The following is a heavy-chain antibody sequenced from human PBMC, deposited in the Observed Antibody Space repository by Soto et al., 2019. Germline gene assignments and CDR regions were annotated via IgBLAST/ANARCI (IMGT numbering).Heavy chain of an antibody. V-gene: IGHV3-15*07. D-gene: IGHD1-1*01. J-gene: IGHJ4*02. CDR3: FSDWNDNSVHVAY. CDR1: GFIFSNAW. Sequence: EVQLVESGGGLVKPGGSLRLSCAGSGFIFSNAWMNWVRQPPGKGLEWVGRIKSKIDGGTVDYSEPVKGRFTLTRDDSKKSVYLEMNSLRTEDTALYYWFSDWNDNSVHVAYWGQGTLVTVSS. CDR2: IKSKIDGGTV.